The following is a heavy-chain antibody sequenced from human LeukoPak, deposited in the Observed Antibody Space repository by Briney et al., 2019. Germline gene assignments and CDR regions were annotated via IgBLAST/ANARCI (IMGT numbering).Heavy chain of an antibody. CDR3: ARDLGWQLVIDP. D-gene: IGHD6-6*01. Sequence: SQTLSLTCTVSGGSISSGDYYWSWIRQPPGEGLEWIGYIYYSGSTYYNPSLKSRVTISVDTSKNQFSLKLSSVTAADTAVYYCARDLGWQLVIDPWGQGTLVTVSS. V-gene: IGHV4-30-4*08. J-gene: IGHJ5*02. CDR1: GGSISSGDYY. CDR2: IYYSGST.